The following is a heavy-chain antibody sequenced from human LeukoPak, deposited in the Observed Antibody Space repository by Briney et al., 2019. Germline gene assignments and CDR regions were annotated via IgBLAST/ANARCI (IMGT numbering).Heavy chain of an antibody. CDR2: IKEDGSEK. Sequence: GGSLRLSCAASGFTFSNFWTSWVRQAPGKGLEWVANIKEDGSEKYYVDSVKGRFTISRDNAKNSLYLEMNSLRAEETAVYYCAREVVGTTGIVNYWGQGTLVTVSS. CDR1: GFTFSNFW. D-gene: IGHD1-26*01. V-gene: IGHV3-7*01. J-gene: IGHJ4*02. CDR3: AREVVGTTGIVNY.